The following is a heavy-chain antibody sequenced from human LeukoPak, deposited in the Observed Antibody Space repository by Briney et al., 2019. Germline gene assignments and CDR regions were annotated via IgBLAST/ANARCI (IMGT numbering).Heavy chain of an antibody. CDR1: GGSISSYY. CDR3: ARGGDFWSGYYTWYY. V-gene: IGHV4-4*09. J-gene: IGHJ4*02. CDR2: IYTSGST. D-gene: IGHD3-3*01. Sequence: SETLSLTCTVSGGSISSYYWSWIRQPPGKGLEWIGYIYTSGSTNYNPSLKSRVTISVDTSKNQFSLKLSSVTAADTAVYYCARGGDFWSGYYTWYYWGQGTLVTVSS.